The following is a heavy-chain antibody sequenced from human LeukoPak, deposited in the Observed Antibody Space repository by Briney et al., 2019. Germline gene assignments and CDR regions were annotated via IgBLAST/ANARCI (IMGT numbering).Heavy chain of an antibody. CDR1: GGSFSGYY. D-gene: IGHD6-13*01. J-gene: IGHJ5*02. Sequence: SQTLSLTCAVYGGSFSGYYWSWIRQPPGKGLEWIGEINHSGSTNYNPSLKSRVTISVDTSKNQFSLKLSSVTAADTAVYYCARGRHSSWTYYGVWFDPWGQGTLVTVSS. CDR2: INHSGST. CDR3: ARGRHSSWTYYGVWFDP. V-gene: IGHV4-34*01.